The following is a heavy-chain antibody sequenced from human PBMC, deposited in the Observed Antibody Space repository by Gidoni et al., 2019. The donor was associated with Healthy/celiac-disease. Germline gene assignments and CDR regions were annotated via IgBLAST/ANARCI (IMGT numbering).Heavy chain of an antibody. CDR2: ISGSGGST. D-gene: IGHD2-2*01. Sequence: EVQLLESGGGLVQPGGSLRLSCAASGFPFSRYAMSWVRVAPGKGLEWVSAISGSGGSTYYADSVKGRFTISRDNSKNTLYLQMNSLRAEDTAVYYCAKAYLLGYCSSTSCYDQAGSDGMDVWGQGTTVTVSS. V-gene: IGHV3-23*01. CDR1: GFPFSRYA. J-gene: IGHJ6*02. CDR3: AKAYLLGYCSSTSCYDQAGSDGMDV.